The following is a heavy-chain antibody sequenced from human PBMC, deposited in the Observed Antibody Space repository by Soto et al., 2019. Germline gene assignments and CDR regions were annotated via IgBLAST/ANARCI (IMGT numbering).Heavy chain of an antibody. CDR1: RYSFASYW. V-gene: IGHV5-51*01. D-gene: IGHD3-10*01. J-gene: IGHJ5*02. CDR3: ARGPTYYYSSPSNYAFDP. CDR2: IYPGDSTA. Sequence: GESLKISCKGFRYSFASYWIGWVRQKPGKGLEWMGIIYPGDSTARYSASSRGQVTFSADRSISTAYLQWSGLKASDTAIYYCARGPTYYYSSPSNYAFDPWGQGTLVTVSS.